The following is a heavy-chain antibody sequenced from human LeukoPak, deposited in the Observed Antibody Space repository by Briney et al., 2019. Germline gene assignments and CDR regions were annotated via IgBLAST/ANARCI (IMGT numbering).Heavy chain of an antibody. V-gene: IGHV4-59*08. Sequence: PSETLSLTCTVSGASISSYYWSWIRQPPGKGLEWIGYIYYSGSTNYNPSLKSRVTISVDTSKNQFSLNLSSVTAADTAVYYCARQDYYYYGMDVWGQGTTVIVSS. CDR2: IYYSGST. CDR1: GASISSYY. J-gene: IGHJ6*02. CDR3: ARQDYYYYGMDV.